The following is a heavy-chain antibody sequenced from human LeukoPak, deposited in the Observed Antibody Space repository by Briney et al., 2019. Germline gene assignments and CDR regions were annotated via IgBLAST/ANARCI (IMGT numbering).Heavy chain of an antibody. CDR3: ARGLTWIQLWQSGHYFDY. CDR1: GFPVSINY. D-gene: IGHD5-18*01. V-gene: IGHV3-53*01. J-gene: IGHJ4*02. CDR2: IYSDGTT. Sequence: GGSLRLSCAASGFPVSINYMNWVRQAPGKGLEWVSIIYSDGTTYYADSVKGRFTISRDNSKNTLYLQMNSLISEDTAVYYCARGLTWIQLWQSGHYFDYWGQGTLVTVSS.